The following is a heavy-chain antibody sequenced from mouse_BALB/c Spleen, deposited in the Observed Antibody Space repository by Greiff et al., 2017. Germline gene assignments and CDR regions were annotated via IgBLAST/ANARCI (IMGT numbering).Heavy chain of an antibody. CDR2: ISYSGST. CDR3: ARIKGYFDV. CDR1: GYSITSDYA. V-gene: IGHV3-2*02. D-gene: IGHD2-4*01. J-gene: IGHJ1*01. Sequence: EVMLVESGPGLVKPSQSLSLTCTVTGYSITSDYAWNWIRQFPGNKLEWMGYISYSGSTSYNPSLKSRISITRDTSKNQFFLQLNSVTTEDTATYYCARIKGYFDVWGAGTTVTVSS.